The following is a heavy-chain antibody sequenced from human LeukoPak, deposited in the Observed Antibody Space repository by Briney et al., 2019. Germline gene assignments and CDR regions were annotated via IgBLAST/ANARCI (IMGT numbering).Heavy chain of an antibody. CDR2: MNPNNGNT. CDR1: GYTFTSHD. Sequence: GASVKVSCKASGYTFTSHDINWVRQATGQGLEWMGWMNPNNGNTDYAQKFQVRVTMTRNNSTSRAYMELRSLRSEDPAVYYCARGREDYYDSSGHEIIDFWGQGTLVTVSS. J-gene: IGHJ4*02. V-gene: IGHV1-8*01. D-gene: IGHD3-22*01. CDR3: ARGREDYYDSSGHEIIDF.